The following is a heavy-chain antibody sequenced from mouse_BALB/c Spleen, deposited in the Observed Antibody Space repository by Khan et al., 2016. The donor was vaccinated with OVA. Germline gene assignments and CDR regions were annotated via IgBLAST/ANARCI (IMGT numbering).Heavy chain of an antibody. CDR3: ARGRSY. CDR1: GFSITSDYA. CDR2: ISYSGTT. Sequence: VPLKESGPGLVKPSQSLSLTCTVTGFSITSDYAWNWIRQFPGNKLDWMGYISYSGTTSYHPSLKSRISITRDTSKNQFFLQLNSVTTEDTATYYCARGRSYWGQGTLVTVSA. J-gene: IGHJ3*01. V-gene: IGHV3-2*02.